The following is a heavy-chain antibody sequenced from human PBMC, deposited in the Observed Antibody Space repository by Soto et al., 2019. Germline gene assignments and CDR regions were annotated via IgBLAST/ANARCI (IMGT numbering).Heavy chain of an antibody. CDR1: GYSFTSYW. D-gene: IGHD1-26*01. Sequence: GESLKISCKGSGYSFTSYWISWVRQMPGKGLEWMGRIDPSDSYTNYSPSFQGHVTISADKSISTAYLQWSSLKASDTAMYYCARGSGSYYDYYYYGMDVWGQGTTVTV. CDR2: IDPSDSYT. V-gene: IGHV5-10-1*01. J-gene: IGHJ6*02. CDR3: ARGSGSYYDYYYYGMDV.